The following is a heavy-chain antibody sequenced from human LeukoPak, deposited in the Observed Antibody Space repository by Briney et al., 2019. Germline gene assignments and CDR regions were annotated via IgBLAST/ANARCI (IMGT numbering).Heavy chain of an antibody. V-gene: IGHV1-2*02. D-gene: IGHD2-2*01. CDR1: GYTFTGYY. J-gene: IGHJ5*02. Sequence: ASVRVSCKASGYTFTGYYMHWVRQAPGQGLEWMGWINPNSGGTNYAQKFQGRVTMTRDTSISTAYMELSRLRSDDTAVYYCARPAQDIVVAPAALNWFDPWGQGTLVTVSS. CDR2: INPNSGGT. CDR3: ARPAQDIVVAPAALNWFDP.